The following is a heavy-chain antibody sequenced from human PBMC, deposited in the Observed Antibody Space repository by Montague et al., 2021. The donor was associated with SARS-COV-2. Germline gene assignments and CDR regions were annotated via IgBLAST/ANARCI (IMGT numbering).Heavy chain of an antibody. Sequence: TLSLTCTVSGGSISSGYYYWTWIRQPAGKGLEWIGRIYASGNTDYXXXLKSRVTISVDTSKNQFSLKLSSVTAADTAVYYCARHHSRDTIFGVARMNWFDPWGQGTLVTVSS. J-gene: IGHJ5*02. CDR3: ARHHSRDTIFGVARMNWFDP. V-gene: IGHV4-61*02. CDR2: IYASGNT. D-gene: IGHD3-3*01. CDR1: GGSISSGYYY.